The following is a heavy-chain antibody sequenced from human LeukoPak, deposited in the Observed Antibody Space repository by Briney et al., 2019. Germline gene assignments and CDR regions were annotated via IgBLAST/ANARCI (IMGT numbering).Heavy chain of an antibody. CDR1: GFTFSSYS. J-gene: IGHJ4*02. V-gene: IGHV3-21*01. Sequence: GSLRLSCAASGFTFSSYSMTWVRQAPGKGLEWVSSISSSSSYIYYADSVKGRFTISRDNAKNSLYLQMNSLRAEDTAVYYCARGDEYSSSSGDYWGQGTLVTVSS. D-gene: IGHD6-6*01. CDR2: ISSSSSYI. CDR3: ARGDEYSSSSGDY.